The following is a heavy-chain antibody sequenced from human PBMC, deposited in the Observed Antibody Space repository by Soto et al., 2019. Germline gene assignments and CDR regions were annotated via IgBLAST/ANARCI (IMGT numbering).Heavy chain of an antibody. CDR3: GHLQPRAKRLARYYFDY. V-gene: IGHV5-10-1*04. D-gene: IGHD3-9*01. J-gene: IGHJ4*02. Sequence: GESLKISCRGSGYSFTSYWISWVRQMPGKGLEWMGRIDPSDSYTNYSPSFQGQVIISADRSITTAYLQMSSLKASDTAIYYCGHLQPRAKRLARYYFDYWGQGTPVTVSS. CDR2: IDPSDSYT. CDR1: GYSFTSYW.